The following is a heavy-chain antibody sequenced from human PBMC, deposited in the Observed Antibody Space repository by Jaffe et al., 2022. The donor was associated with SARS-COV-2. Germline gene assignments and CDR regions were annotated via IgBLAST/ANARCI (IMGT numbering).Heavy chain of an antibody. CDR2: IYTSGST. Sequence: QVQLQESGPGLVKPSQTLSLTCTVSGGSISSGSYYWSWIRQPAGKGLEWIGRIYTSGSTNYNPSLKSRVTISVDTSKNQFSLKLSSVTAADTAVYYCARESVPPAFWSGYPTYYDYWGQGTLVTVSS. V-gene: IGHV4-61*02. J-gene: IGHJ4*02. CDR1: GGSISSGSYY. CDR3: ARESVPPAFWSGYPTYYDY. D-gene: IGHD3-3*01.